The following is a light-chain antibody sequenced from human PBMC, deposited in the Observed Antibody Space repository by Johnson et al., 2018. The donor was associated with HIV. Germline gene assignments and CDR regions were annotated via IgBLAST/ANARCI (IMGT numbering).Light chain of an antibody. J-gene: IGLJ1*01. V-gene: IGLV1-51*01. CDR2: DDI. Sequence: SVLTQPPSVSAAPGQKVTISCSGIGSNIGDNYVSWYQHLPGTAPRLLIYDDIKRPSGIPDRFSGSKSGTSATLGITGLQTGDEADYYFGTWDTSLRAGHVFGTGTKVTVL. CDR1: GSNIGDNY. CDR3: GTWDTSLRAGHV.